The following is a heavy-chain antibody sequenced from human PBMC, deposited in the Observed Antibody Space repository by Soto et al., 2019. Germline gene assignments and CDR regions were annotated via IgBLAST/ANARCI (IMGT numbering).Heavy chain of an antibody. V-gene: IGHV1-2*02. J-gene: IGHJ4*02. CDR2: INPNSGGT. CDR3: ARRYCSGGSCYLDY. D-gene: IGHD2-15*01. CDR1: GYTFTGYY. Sequence: ASVKVSCKASGYTFTGYYMHWVRQAPGQGLEWMGWINPNSGGTNYAQKFQGRVTMTRDTSISAAYMELSRLRSDDTAVYYCARRYCSGGSCYLDYWGQGTLVTVSS.